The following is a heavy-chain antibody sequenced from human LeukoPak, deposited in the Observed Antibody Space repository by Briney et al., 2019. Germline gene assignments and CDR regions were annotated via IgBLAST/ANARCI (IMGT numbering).Heavy chain of an antibody. CDR3: AGRRVLDASFDY. Sequence: GGSLRLSCAASGFTVSNNYMSWVRQAPGKELEWVSVIYSGDNTYYVESVKGRFTISRDNSKNTLFLQMNRLRAEDTAVYYCAGRRVLDASFDYWGQGTLVTVSS. J-gene: IGHJ4*02. CDR2: IYSGDNT. CDR1: GFTVSNNY. V-gene: IGHV3-66*02. D-gene: IGHD3-16*01.